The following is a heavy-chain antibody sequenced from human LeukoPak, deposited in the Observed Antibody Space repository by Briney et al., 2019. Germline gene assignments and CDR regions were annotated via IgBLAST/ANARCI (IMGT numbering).Heavy chain of an antibody. CDR3: ARDNSVEDTAWWFDP. J-gene: IGHJ5*02. Sequence: ASVKVSYKASGYTFTSYYMHWVRQAPGQGLEWMGIINPSGGSTSYAQKFQGGVTMTRDMSTSKDYMELSSLRSEDTAVYYCARDNSVEDTAWWFDPWGQGTLVTVSS. CDR2: INPSGGST. D-gene: IGHD4-23*01. V-gene: IGHV1-46*01. CDR1: GYTFTSYY.